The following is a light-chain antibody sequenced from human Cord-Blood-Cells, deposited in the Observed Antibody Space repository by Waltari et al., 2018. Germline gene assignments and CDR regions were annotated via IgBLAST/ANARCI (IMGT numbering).Light chain of an antibody. CDR1: QSISSY. Sequence: DIQMTQSPSSLSASVGARVTITCRASQSISSYLNWYQQKPGKDPKLLIYAASSLQSGVPSRFSGRGSGTYFTLTISILQPEDCATDYCQQSYSTPYSFGQGTKLEIK. CDR3: QQSYSTPYS. J-gene: IGKJ2*03. V-gene: IGKV1-39*01. CDR2: AAS.